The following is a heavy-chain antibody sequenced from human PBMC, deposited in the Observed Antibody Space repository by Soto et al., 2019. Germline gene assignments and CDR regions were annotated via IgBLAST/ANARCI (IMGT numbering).Heavy chain of an antibody. D-gene: IGHD3-22*01. CDR1: GGSISSYY. CDR3: ARAQYYDSSGYDY. CDR2: IYYSGST. J-gene: IGHJ4*02. Sequence: SETLSLTCTVSGGSISSYYWSWIRQPPGKGLEWIGYIYYSGSTNYNPSLKSRVTISVDTSKNQFSLKLTSVTAADTAVYYCARAQYYDSSGYDYWGQGTLVTVS. V-gene: IGHV4-59*01.